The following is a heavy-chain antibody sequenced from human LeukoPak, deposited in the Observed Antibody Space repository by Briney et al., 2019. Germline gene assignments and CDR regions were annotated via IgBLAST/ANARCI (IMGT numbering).Heavy chain of an antibody. CDR1: GGIFSSYA. Sequence: SVKVSCKASGGIFSSYAISWVRQAPGQGLEWMGRIIPIFGTANYAQKFQGRVTITTDESTSTAYMELSSLRSEDTAVYYCARETVDTQPTFDYWGQGTLVTVSS. CDR3: ARETVDTQPTFDY. D-gene: IGHD4-23*01. J-gene: IGHJ4*02. CDR2: IIPIFGTA. V-gene: IGHV1-69*05.